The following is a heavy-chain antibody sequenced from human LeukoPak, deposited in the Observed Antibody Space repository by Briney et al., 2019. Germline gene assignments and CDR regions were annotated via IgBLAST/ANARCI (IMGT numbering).Heavy chain of an antibody. D-gene: IGHD5-24*01. J-gene: IGHJ4*02. CDR2: IYSGGST. CDR3: ARDSGYNYDY. CDR1: GFTVSSNY. V-gene: IGHV3-66*01. Sequence: GGSLRLSCAASGFTVSSNYMSWVRQAPGKGLEWVSVIYSGGSTYYADSVKGRFTISRDDSKNTLYLQLNSLRAQDTAVYYCARDSGYNYDYWGQGTLVTVSS.